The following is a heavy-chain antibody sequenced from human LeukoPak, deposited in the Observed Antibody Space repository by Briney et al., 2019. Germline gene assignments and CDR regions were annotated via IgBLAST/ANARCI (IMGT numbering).Heavy chain of an antibody. J-gene: IGHJ4*02. CDR3: ATKQWLAPPPDS. Sequence: SGWSLRLSCAASGFTFSKYWMLWVRQAPGKGLESVSRINTDGTVTTYADSVKGRFTVSRDNADNTMFLQMNSVRDEDTAVYYCATKQWLAPPPDSWGQGTPVTVSS. CDR2: INTDGTVT. CDR1: GFTFSKYW. V-gene: IGHV3-74*01. D-gene: IGHD6-19*01.